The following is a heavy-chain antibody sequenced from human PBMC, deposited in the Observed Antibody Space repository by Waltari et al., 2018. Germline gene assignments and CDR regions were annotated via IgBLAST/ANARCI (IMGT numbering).Heavy chain of an antibody. CDR3: AHTASSSWPYYYYYMDV. D-gene: IGHD6-13*01. CDR1: GFSLSTSGVG. CDR2: IYWNDDK. V-gene: IGHV2-5*01. J-gene: IGHJ6*03. Sequence: QITLKESGPTLVKPTQTLTLTCTFSGFSLSTSGVGVGWIRQPPGKALEWLALIYWNDDKRYSPSLKSRLTITKDTSKNQVVLTMTNMDPVDTATYYCAHTASSSWPYYYYYMDVWGKGTTVTISS.